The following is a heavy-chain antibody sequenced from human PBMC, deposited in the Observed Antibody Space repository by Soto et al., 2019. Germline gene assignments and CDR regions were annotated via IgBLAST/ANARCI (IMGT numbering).Heavy chain of an antibody. CDR2: IIPILGIA. CDR3: ATGPLWFGELLPPPTPTNAFDI. J-gene: IGHJ3*02. D-gene: IGHD3-10*01. Sequence: GSSVKVSCKASGGTFSSYTISWVRQAPGQGLEWMGRIIPILGIANYAQKFQGRVTITADKSTSTAYMELSSLRSEDTAVYYCATGPLWFGELLPPPTPTNAFDIWGQGTMVTVSS. V-gene: IGHV1-69*02. CDR1: GGTFSSYT.